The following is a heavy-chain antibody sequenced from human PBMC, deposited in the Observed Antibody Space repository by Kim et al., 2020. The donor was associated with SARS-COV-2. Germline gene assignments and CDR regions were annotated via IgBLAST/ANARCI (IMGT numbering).Heavy chain of an antibody. CDR1: GFTFSSYE. V-gene: IGHV3-48*03. D-gene: IGHD2-21*02. CDR3: ATYCGGDCWGSGVY. J-gene: IGHJ4*02. CDR2: ISRSGSTI. Sequence: GGSLRLSCAASGFTFSSYEMNWVRQAPGKGLEWVSYISRSGSTIYYADSVKGRFTISRDNAKNSLYLQMNSLRAEDTAVYYCATYCGGDCWGSGVYWGQGTLVTVSS.